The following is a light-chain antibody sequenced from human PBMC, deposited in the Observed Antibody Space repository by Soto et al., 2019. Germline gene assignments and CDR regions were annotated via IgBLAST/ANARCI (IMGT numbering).Light chain of an antibody. CDR3: MQALQTPNT. V-gene: IGKV2-28*01. J-gene: IGKJ5*01. CDR2: LAS. CDR1: QSLLYSDGDNY. Sequence: DLVMTQSPVSLCVTHVEPASISCRSRQSLLYSDGDNYLDWYLQKPGQSPQLLIYLASNRASGVPARFSGSGSGTYFTLKISRVEAEDVGLYYCMQALQTPNTFGQGTRLEIK.